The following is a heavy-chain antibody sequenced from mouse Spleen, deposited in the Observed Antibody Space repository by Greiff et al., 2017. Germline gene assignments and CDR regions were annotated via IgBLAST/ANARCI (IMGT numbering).Heavy chain of an antibody. CDR1: GYTFTDYE. V-gene: IGHV1-15*01. CDR3: TRDYGSREGAWFAY. D-gene: IGHD1-1*01. CDR2: IDPETGGT. Sequence: QVQLQQSGAELVRPGASVTLSCKATGYTFTDYEMHWVKQTPVHGLEWIGAIDPETGGTAYNQKFKGKAILTADKSSSTAYMELRSLTSEDSAVYYCTRDYGSREGAWFAYWGQGTLVTVSA. J-gene: IGHJ3*01.